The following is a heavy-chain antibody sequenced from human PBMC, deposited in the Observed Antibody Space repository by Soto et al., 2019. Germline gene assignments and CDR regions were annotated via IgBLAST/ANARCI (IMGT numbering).Heavy chain of an antibody. Sequence: QVQLVQSGAEVKKYGSSVKVSCKASGGTFSRYAISWVRQAPGQGLEWMGGITPMFGTANYAQKFQGRVTRTADESTSTAYMELSSLRSDDTAVYYCAQTLGLAVAGPGRFDLWGRGTLVTVSS. J-gene: IGHJ2*01. CDR2: ITPMFGTA. V-gene: IGHV1-69*12. D-gene: IGHD6-19*01. CDR1: GGTFSRYA. CDR3: AQTLGLAVAGPGRFDL.